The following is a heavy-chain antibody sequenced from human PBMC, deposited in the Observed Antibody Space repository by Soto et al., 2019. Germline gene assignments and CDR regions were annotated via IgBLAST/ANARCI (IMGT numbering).Heavy chain of an antibody. V-gene: IGHV3-15*01. CDR2: SKSKTDGGTT. J-gene: IGHJ5*02. Sequence: PGGSRRLSGAASGITFSNTRTSWCGKSPGRGLELVGRSKSKTDGGTTDYAAPVKGRFTISRDDSKNTLYLQMNSLKTEDTAVYYCTTDRRSSWYGQEWFDPWGQGTLVTVSS. CDR1: GITFSNTR. D-gene: IGHD6-13*01. CDR3: TTDRRSSWYGQEWFDP.